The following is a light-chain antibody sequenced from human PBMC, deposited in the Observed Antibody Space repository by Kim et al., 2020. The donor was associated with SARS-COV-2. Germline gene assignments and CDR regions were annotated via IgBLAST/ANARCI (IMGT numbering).Light chain of an antibody. CDR2: LAS. Sequence: ASVRDRITITCRASQTIDNYLAWYQQKPGTPPKLLIYLASTLESGVPSRFTGSGSGTEFTLSISSLQPDDFAIYYCQQYFRFPYTFGQGNKLEI. J-gene: IGKJ2*01. CDR3: QQYFRFPYT. CDR1: QTIDNY. V-gene: IGKV1-5*03.